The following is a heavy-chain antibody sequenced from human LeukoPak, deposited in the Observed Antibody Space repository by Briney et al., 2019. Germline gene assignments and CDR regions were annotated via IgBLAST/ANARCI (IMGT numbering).Heavy chain of an antibody. CDR3: ARGYSSSWSRILDY. CDR1: GGSISSYY. Sequence: PSETLSLTCTVSGGSISSYYRSWIRQPPGKGLEWIGYIYYSGSTNYNPSLKSRVIISVDTSKNQFSLKLSSVTAADTAVYYCARGYSSSWSRILDYRGQGTLVTVSS. CDR2: IYYSGST. J-gene: IGHJ4*02. D-gene: IGHD6-13*01. V-gene: IGHV4-59*01.